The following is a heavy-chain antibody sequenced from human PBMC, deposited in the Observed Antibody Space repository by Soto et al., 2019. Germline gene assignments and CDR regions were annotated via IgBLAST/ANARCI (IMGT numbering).Heavy chain of an antibody. V-gene: IGHV3-23*01. CDR2: ISGSGGST. D-gene: IGHD6-19*01. CDR1: GFTFSSYA. CDR3: AKASGYSSGWYNYYYGMDV. Sequence: EVQLLESGGGLVQPGGSLRLSCAASGFTFSSYAMSWVRQAPGKGLEWVSAISGSGGSTYYADSVKGRFTISRDNSKNTLYLQMNSLRAEDTAVYYCAKASGYSSGWYNYYYGMDVWGPGTTVTVSS. J-gene: IGHJ6*02.